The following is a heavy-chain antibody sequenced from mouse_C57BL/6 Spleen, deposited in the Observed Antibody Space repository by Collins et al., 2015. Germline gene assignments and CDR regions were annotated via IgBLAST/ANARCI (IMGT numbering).Heavy chain of an antibody. J-gene: IGHJ1*03. Sequence: QVQLQQSGAELVKPGASVKISCKASGYAFSSYWMNWVKERPGKGLEWIGQIYPGDGDTNYNGKFKGKAILTADKSSSTAYMQLSSLTSEDSAVYFCATSQLRLDYWYFDVWGTGTTVTVSS. V-gene: IGHV1-80*01. D-gene: IGHD3-2*02. CDR3: ATSQLRLDYWYFDV. CDR2: IYPGDGDT. CDR1: GYAFSSYW.